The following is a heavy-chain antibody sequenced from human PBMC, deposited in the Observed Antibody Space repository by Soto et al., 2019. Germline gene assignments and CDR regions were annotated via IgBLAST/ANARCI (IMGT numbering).Heavy chain of an antibody. CDR3: AYLRGFIGYSGD. V-gene: IGHV4-30-4*01. CDR1: GGSKRSEGYY. CDR2: IYYSGLT. J-gene: IGHJ4*02. Sequence: SETLSLTCSVSGGSKRSEGYYWSWIRQHPGKGLEWIGYIYYSGLTDYNPSLKSRLTISVDKGKNEFYLKMRSVTAADTAVYYCAYLRGFIGYSGDWGQGTLVTVSS. D-gene: IGHD2-21*01.